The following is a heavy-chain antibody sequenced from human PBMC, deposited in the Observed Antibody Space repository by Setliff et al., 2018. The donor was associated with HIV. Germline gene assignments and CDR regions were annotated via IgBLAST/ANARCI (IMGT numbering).Heavy chain of an antibody. V-gene: IGHV4-61*02. CDR2: IHTSGST. J-gene: IGHJ4*02. D-gene: IGHD6-13*01. CDR1: GGSISSGSYY. CDR3: ARLAGQRTIAAADYFFDF. Sequence: SETLSLTCTVSGGSISSGSYYWSWIRQPAGKGLEWIGRIHTSGSTNYNPSLKSRVTISVDTSKNQFSLKLRSVTAADTAVYYCARLAGQRTIAAADYFFDFWGQGAQVTVSS.